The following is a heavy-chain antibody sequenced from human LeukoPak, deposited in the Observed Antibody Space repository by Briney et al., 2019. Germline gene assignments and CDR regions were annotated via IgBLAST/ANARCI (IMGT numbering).Heavy chain of an antibody. V-gene: IGHV3-74*01. Sequence: GGALRLSCAASGFTFSNYAMSWVRQAPGKGLEWVSRINSDGSGTTYADSVKSRFTISRDNAKNTLYLQMSSLRVEDTAVYYCANGYTSTYYNALDIRGQGTMVTVSS. J-gene: IGHJ3*02. CDR1: GFTFSNYA. CDR2: INSDGSGT. CDR3: ANGYTSTYYNALDI. D-gene: IGHD3-16*01.